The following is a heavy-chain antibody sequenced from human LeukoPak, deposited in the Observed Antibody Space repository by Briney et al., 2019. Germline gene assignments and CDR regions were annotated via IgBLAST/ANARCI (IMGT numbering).Heavy chain of an antibody. CDR2: ISYDGSNK. CDR1: GSTFSSYA. V-gene: IGHV3-30*04. D-gene: IGHD6-13*01. Sequence: QAGGSLRLSCAASGSTFSSYAMHWVRRAPGKGLEWVAVISYDGSNKYYADSVKGRFTVSRDSSKNTLYLQMNSLRAEDTAVYYCASAQRAAGMWFFPVYFDYWDQGTLVTVSS. CDR3: ASAQRAAGMWFFPVYFDY. J-gene: IGHJ4*02.